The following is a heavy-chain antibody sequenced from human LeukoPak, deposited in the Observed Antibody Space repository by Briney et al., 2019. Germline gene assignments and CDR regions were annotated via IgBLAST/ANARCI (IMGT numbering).Heavy chain of an antibody. CDR2: IIPIFGTA. V-gene: IGHV1-69*13. J-gene: IGHJ4*02. CDR1: GGTFSSYA. D-gene: IGHD5-12*01. CDR3: ASETGYSGYDYVGY. Sequence: SVKVSCKASGGTFSSYAISWVRQAPGQGLEWMGGIIPIFGTANYVQKFQGRVTITADESTSTAYMELSSLRSEDTAVYYCASETGYSGYDYVGYWGQGTLVTVSS.